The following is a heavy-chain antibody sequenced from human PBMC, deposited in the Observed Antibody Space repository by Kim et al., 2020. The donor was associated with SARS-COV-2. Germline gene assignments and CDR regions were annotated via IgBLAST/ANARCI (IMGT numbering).Heavy chain of an antibody. CDR1: GGSISSYS. V-gene: IGHV4-59*01. Sequence: SETLSLTCTVSGGSISSYSWSWIRQPPGKGLEWIGYICYSGSTSYNPSLKSRVTISVDTSNNQFSLKLSSVTAADTAVYYCARGAGYQVLFDYYYYGMDVWGHGPTVTVSS. CDR3: ARGAGYQVLFDYYYYGMDV. J-gene: IGHJ6*02. CDR2: ICYSGST. D-gene: IGHD2-2*01.